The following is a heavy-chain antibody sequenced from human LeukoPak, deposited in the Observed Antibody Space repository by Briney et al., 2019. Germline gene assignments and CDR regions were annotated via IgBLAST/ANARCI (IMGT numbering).Heavy chain of an antibody. CDR2: ISGSGGTM. J-gene: IGHJ4*02. CDR3: TKNLGQQWLPDF. CDR1: GFIFSSCA. V-gene: IGHV3-23*01. Sequence: GGSLRLSCAASGFIFSSCAMTWVRHAPGKGLEWVSSISGSGGTMYYADSVKGRFTISRDNSKHTLDLHMSSLRVEDTAVYYCTKNLGQQWLPDFWGQGTLVTVSS. D-gene: IGHD6-19*01.